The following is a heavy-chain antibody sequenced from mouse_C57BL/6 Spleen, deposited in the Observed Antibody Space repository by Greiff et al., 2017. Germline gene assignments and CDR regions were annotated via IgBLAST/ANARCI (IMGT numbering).Heavy chain of an antibody. V-gene: IGHV1-7*01. CDR1: GYTFTSYW. D-gene: IGHD4-1*01. J-gene: IGHJ3*01. CDR2: INPSSGYT. CDR3: AKSLTGSAWFAY. Sequence: VQLQQSGAELAKPGASVKLSCKASGYTFTSYWMHWVKQRPGQGLEWIGYINPSSGYTKYNQKFKGKATLPADKSSSTAYMQLSSLTYEDSAVYYCAKSLTGSAWFAYWGQGTLVTVSA.